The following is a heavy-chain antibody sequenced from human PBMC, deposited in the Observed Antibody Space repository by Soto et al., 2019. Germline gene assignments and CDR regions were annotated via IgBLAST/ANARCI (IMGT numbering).Heavy chain of an antibody. D-gene: IGHD1-26*01. CDR3: ARKNPGREWELPDY. V-gene: IGHV3-30*03. Sequence: QVQLVESGRGVVQPGRSLGLSCAASGFAFSTYGMHWVRQAPGKGLEWVAVTTSDGARINYADSVKGRFTISRDNSRTTLYLQMNSLRIDDTAVYYCARKNPGREWELPDYWGQGTLVTVSS. CDR1: GFAFSTYG. J-gene: IGHJ4*02. CDR2: TTSDGARI.